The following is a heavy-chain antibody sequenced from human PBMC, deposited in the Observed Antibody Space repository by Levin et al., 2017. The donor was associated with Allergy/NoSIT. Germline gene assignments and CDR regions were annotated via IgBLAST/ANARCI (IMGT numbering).Heavy chain of an antibody. CDR1: GFTFSSYS. CDR3: ARDRGGDIVATMAYGYYGMDV. V-gene: IGHV3-48*01. D-gene: IGHD5-12*01. J-gene: IGHJ6*02. Sequence: GGSLRLSCAASGFTFSSYSMNWVRQAPGKGLEWVSYISSSSSTIYYADSVKGRFTISRDNAKNSLYLQMNSLRAEDTAVYYCARDRGGDIVATMAYGYYGMDVWGQGTTVTVSS. CDR2: ISSSSSTI.